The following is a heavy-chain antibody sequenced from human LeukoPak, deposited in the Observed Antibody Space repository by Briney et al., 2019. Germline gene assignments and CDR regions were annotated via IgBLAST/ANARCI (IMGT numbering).Heavy chain of an antibody. J-gene: IGHJ4*02. CDR3: ARGSAYTSVYYFDY. D-gene: IGHD6-25*01. CDR2: INPNSGGT. V-gene: IGHV1-2*02. Sequence: GASVKVSCKASGYTFSGYYMHWVRPAPGQGIEWKGWINPNSGGTHYAQKFQGRASMTRDTSITTVYMGLSRLRSDDTAVYYCARGSAYTSVYYFDYWGQGTLVTVSS. CDR1: GYTFSGYY.